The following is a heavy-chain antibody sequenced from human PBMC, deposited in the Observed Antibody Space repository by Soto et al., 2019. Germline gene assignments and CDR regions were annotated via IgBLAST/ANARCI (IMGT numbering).Heavy chain of an antibody. CDR2: ISAHNGNT. Sequence: QVHLVQSGAEVKKPGASVKVSCQGSGYAFTTYGITWVRQAPGQGLEWMGWISAHNGNTNKAQKLQGRVTVTRDTSTRTAYMELRSLRYDDTAVYYCARGRYGDYWGQGALVTVSS. CDR3: ARGRYGDY. CDR1: GYAFTTYG. D-gene: IGHD1-1*01. V-gene: IGHV1-18*01. J-gene: IGHJ4*02.